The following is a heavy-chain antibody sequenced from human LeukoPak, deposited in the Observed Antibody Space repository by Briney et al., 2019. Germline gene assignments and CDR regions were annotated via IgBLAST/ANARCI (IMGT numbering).Heavy chain of an antibody. CDR2: IYPGDSDT. D-gene: IGHD1-26*01. CDR1: GYSFTSYW. V-gene: IGHV5-51*01. J-gene: IGHJ4*02. CDR3: ARSRVIVGATNGFDY. Sequence: GESLKISCKGSGYSFTSYWIAWVRQMPGKGLEWMGIIYPGDSDTRYSPSFQGQVTISADKSISTAYLQWSSLKASDTAMYYCARSRVIVGATNGFDYWGQGTLVTVSS.